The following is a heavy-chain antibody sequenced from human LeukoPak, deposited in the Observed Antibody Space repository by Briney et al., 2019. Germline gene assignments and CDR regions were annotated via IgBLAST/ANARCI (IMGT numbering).Heavy chain of an antibody. D-gene: IGHD3-22*01. Sequence: ASVKVSCKASGGTFSSYAISWVRQAPGQGLEWMGRIIPILGIANYAQKFQGRVTITADKSTSTAYMKLSSLRSEDTAVYYCARDPLHYYDSSGYYTWGQGTLVTVSS. V-gene: IGHV1-69*04. CDR2: IIPILGIA. CDR1: GGTFSSYA. J-gene: IGHJ4*02. CDR3: ARDPLHYYDSSGYYT.